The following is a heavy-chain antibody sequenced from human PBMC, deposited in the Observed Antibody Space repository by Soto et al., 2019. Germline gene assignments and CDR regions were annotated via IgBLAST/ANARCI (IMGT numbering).Heavy chain of an antibody. CDR1: GYTFTSYV. J-gene: IGHJ3*02. CDR2: ISAYNGNT. V-gene: IGHV1-18*01. Sequence: ASVKGSCNASGYTFTSYVISWVRQAPGQGLEWMGWISAYNGNTNYAQKLQGRVTMTTDTSTSTAYMELRSLRPDDTAVYYCARDGQWLLPRKATGAFDIWGQGTMVTVSS. CDR3: ARDGQWLLPRKATGAFDI. D-gene: IGHD6-19*01.